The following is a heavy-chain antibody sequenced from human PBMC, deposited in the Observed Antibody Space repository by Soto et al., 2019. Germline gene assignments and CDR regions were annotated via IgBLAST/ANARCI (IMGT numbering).Heavy chain of an antibody. J-gene: IGHJ4*02. V-gene: IGHV4-61*01. CDR2: IYYSGST. CDR3: ARDSSGWPLFDY. CDR1: GGSVSSGSYY. Sequence: SETLSLTCTVSGGSVSSGSYYWSWIRQPPGKGLEWIGYIYYSGSTNYNPSLKSRVTISVDTSKNQFSLKLSSLTAADTAVYYCARDSSGWPLFDYWGQGTLGTVSS. D-gene: IGHD6-19*01.